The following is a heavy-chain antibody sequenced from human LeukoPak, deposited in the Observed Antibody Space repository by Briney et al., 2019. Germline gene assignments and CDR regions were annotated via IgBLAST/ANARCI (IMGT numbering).Heavy chain of an antibody. D-gene: IGHD6-19*01. CDR3: VRTFYRSNMAQHYFGLDV. Sequence: PSETLSLTCAVSGESLNAFYWTWVRQPPGKGLEWIGEIYYSGNTNANPSLKSRITIFVDTPKNQVFLNLTSVTAADTAIYYCVRTFYRSNMAQHYFGLDVWGRGTTVTVS. CDR1: GESLNAFY. V-gene: IGHV4-34*01. J-gene: IGHJ6*02. CDR2: IYYSGNT.